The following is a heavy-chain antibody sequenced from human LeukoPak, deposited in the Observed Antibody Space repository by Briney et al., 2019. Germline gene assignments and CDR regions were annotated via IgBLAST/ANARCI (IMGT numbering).Heavy chain of an antibody. CDR2: IYHSGST. CDR3: ARHREIAAAGPRYGYFDL. D-gene: IGHD6-13*01. Sequence: PSETLSLTCAVSGYSISSGYYWGWIRQPPGKGLEWIGSIYHSGSTYYNPSLKSRVTISVDTSKNQFSLKLSSVTAADTAVYYCARHREIAAAGPRYGYFDLWGRGTLVTVSS. V-gene: IGHV4-38-2*01. J-gene: IGHJ2*01. CDR1: GYSISSGYY.